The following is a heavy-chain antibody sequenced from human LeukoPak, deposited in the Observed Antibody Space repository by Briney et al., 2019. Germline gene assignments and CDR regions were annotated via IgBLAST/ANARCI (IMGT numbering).Heavy chain of an antibody. Sequence: ASVKVSCKASGYTFTGYYMHWVRQAPGQGLEWMGWINPNSGGTNYAQKFQGRVTMTRDTSISTAYMELSRRRSDDTAVYYCARGSKLLWFGELSPFDYWGQGTLVTVSS. CDR3: ARGSKLLWFGELSPFDY. D-gene: IGHD3-10*01. CDR1: GYTFTGYY. V-gene: IGHV1-2*02. J-gene: IGHJ4*02. CDR2: INPNSGGT.